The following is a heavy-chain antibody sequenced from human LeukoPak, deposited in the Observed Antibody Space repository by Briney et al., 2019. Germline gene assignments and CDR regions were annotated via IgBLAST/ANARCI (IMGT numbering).Heavy chain of an antibody. V-gene: IGHV3-23*01. CDR2: ISGSGGST. CDR3: AKPVALYIDAFDI. J-gene: IGHJ3*02. D-gene: IGHD6-19*01. CDR1: GFTFSSYA. Sequence: PGGSLRLSCAASGFTFSSYAVTWVRQASGKGLEWVSVISGSGGSTNYADSVRGRFTVSRDNSKNTLYLQMNSLRAEDTAVYYCAKPVALYIDAFDIWGQGTMVTVSS.